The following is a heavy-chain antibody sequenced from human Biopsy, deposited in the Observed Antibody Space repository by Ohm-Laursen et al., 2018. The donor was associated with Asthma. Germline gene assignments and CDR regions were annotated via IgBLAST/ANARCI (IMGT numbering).Heavy chain of an antibody. CDR2: GDSYYDGGLK. CDR3: ARDVMEWYLPAFDF. J-gene: IGHJ4*02. CDR1: GFTFRSYA. Sequence: LSLTCAASGFTFRSYAMHWVRQAPGKGLEWVAVGDSYYDGGLKYYADSVNGRFTVSRDDSKNTLYLQMNSLRPDDTAVYYCARDVMEWYLPAFDFWGQGTLVTVSS. V-gene: IGHV3-30-3*01. D-gene: IGHD3-3*01.